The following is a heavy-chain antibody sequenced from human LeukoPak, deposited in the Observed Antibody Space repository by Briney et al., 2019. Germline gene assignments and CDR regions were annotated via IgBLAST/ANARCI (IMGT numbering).Heavy chain of an antibody. D-gene: IGHD3-22*01. CDR1: GXSISTYH. Sequence: SETLSLTCTVSGXSISTYHWSWIRQSPGRGLEWIGYIYYSGITKYNPSLTSRVTISVDTSTNQFSLRLSSVTAADTAVYYCARGYYYDSSGYFLDFWGQGTLVTVSS. V-gene: IGHV4-59*01. CDR3: ARGYYYDSSGYFLDF. CDR2: IYYSGIT. J-gene: IGHJ4*02.